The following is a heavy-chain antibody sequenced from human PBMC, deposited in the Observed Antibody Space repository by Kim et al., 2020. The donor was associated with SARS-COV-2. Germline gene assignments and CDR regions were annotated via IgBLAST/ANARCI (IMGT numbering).Heavy chain of an antibody. V-gene: IGHV4-39*01. Sequence: SETLSLTCTVSGGSISSSSYYWGWIRQPPGKGLEWIGSIYYSGSTYYNPSLKSRVTISVDTSKNQFSLKLSSVTAADTAVYYCARQGSANNCSGGSCYYDYYYGMDVWGQGTTVTVSS. J-gene: IGHJ6*02. CDR2: IYYSGST. CDR3: ARQGSANNCSGGSCYYDYYYGMDV. D-gene: IGHD2-15*01. CDR1: GGSISSSSYY.